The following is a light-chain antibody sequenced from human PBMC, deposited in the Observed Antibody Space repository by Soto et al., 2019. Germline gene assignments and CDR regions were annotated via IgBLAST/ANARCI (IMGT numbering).Light chain of an antibody. V-gene: IGKV3-15*01. CDR2: AAS. Sequence: EIVLTQSPATLSVSPGERATLSCRPSQSVNTNLAWYQQKPGQAPKLLIYAASTSATDIPGRFSGSGSGTEFTLTIDSLESEDFAIYYCRQSSNWPQTFGKVTKVDIK. CDR3: RQSSNWPQT. CDR1: QSVNTN. J-gene: IGKJ1*01.